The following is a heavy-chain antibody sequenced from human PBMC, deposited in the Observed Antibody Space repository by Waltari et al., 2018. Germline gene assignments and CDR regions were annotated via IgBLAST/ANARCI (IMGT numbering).Heavy chain of an antibody. CDR1: GGSISSYY. V-gene: IGHV4-4*07. CDR2: IYTSGST. CDR3: ARDPGSSIAARGDAFDI. D-gene: IGHD6-6*01. Sequence: QVQLQESGPGLVKPSETLSLTCTVSGGSISSYYWSWIRQPGGKGLEWIGRIYTSGSTNYTPSLKSRVTMSVDTSKNQFSLKLSSVTAADTAVYYCARDPGSSIAARGDAFDIWGQGTMVTVSS. J-gene: IGHJ3*02.